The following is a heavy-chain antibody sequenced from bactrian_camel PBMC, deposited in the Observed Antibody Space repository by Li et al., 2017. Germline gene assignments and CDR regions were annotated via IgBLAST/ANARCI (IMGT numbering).Heavy chain of an antibody. CDR2: MDSLGRT. V-gene: IGHV3S53*01. CDR1: ETRYC. CDR3: VRGYSYSNYDLAFGY. Sequence: HVQLVESGGGSVQPGQSLRLTCTFSETRYCMGWFRQPPGKECEGVAVMDSLGRTKYADSVNGRFTISKGNRKTILYLEMHNLKPEDTAVYYCVRGYSYSNYDLAFGYWGQGTQVTVS. J-gene: IGHJ6*01. D-gene: IGHD4*01.